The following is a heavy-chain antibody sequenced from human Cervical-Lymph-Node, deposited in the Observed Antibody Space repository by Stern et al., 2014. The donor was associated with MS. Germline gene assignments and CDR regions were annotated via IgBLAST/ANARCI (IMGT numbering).Heavy chain of an antibody. CDR1: GFTFSDYY. Sequence: MQLVESGGGLVKPGGSLRLSCETSGFTFSDYYMNWVRQAPGKGLEWISYISHSDNTVYYADSVKGRFTISRDDAKNSLYLEMNSLRAEDTAVYYCARGVGMSHWGQGTLVTVSS. D-gene: IGHD2-21*01. J-gene: IGHJ4*02. CDR3: ARGVGMSH. CDR2: ISHSDNTV. V-gene: IGHV3-11*01.